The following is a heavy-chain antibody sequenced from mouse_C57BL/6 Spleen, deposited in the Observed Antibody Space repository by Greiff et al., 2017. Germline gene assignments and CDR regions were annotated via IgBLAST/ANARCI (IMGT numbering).Heavy chain of an antibody. D-gene: IGHD1-1*01. Sequence: QVQLQQSGPELVKPGASVKISCKASGYAFTSSWMNWVKQRPGQGLEWIGRIYPGDGDTNYNGKFKGKATLTADKSSSTAYMQLSSLTSEDSAVXFDAGSEAGYGSHFDVWGTGTTVTVSS. CDR3: AGSEAGYGSHFDV. V-gene: IGHV1-82*01. CDR1: GYAFTSSW. J-gene: IGHJ1*03. CDR2: IYPGDGDT.